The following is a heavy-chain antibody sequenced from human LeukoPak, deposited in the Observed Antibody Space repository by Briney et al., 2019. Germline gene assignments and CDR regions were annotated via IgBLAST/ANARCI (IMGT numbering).Heavy chain of an antibody. J-gene: IGHJ4*02. CDR2: IWYDGSNK. V-gene: IGHV3-33*01. Sequence: GRSLRLSCAASGFIFSNYGMHWVRQAPGKGLEWVALIWYDGSNKHYTDSVKGRLTISRDNSKDTLYLQMNSLRAEDTAVYYCAREGPRGNSQFDYWGQGTLVTVSS. D-gene: IGHD2/OR15-2a*01. CDR3: AREGPRGNSQFDY. CDR1: GFIFSNYG.